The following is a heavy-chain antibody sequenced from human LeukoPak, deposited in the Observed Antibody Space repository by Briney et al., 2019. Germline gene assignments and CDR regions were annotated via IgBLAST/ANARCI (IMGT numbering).Heavy chain of an antibody. Sequence: GGSLRLSCTASRFYFSTYDMNWVRQVPGRGLEWVSYIDSSGSTTYYAGSVQGRFTISRDNAKNSLYLQMKSLRVEDTAFYYCASAHGGSGYDRPFDYWGQGTLVTVSS. D-gene: IGHD5-12*01. CDR1: RFYFSTYD. CDR2: IDSSGSTT. CDR3: ASAHGGSGYDRPFDY. V-gene: IGHV3-48*03. J-gene: IGHJ4*02.